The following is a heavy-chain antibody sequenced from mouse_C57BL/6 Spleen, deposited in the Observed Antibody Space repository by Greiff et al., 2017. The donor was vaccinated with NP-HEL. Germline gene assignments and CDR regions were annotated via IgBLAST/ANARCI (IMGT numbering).Heavy chain of an antibody. CDR1: GYTFTSYW. Sequence: QVQLKQSGAELVMPGASVKLSCKASGYTFTSYWMHWVKQRPGQGLEWIGEIDPSDSYTNYNQKFKGKSTLTVDKSSSTAYMQLSSLTSEDSAVYYCARSGYYGSSYDYAMDYWGQGTSVTVSS. CDR3: ARSGYYGSSYDYAMDY. D-gene: IGHD1-1*01. J-gene: IGHJ4*01. V-gene: IGHV1-69*01. CDR2: IDPSDSYT.